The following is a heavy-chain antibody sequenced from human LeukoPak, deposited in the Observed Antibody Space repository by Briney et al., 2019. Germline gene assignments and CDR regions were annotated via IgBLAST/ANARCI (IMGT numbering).Heavy chain of an antibody. D-gene: IGHD2-15*01. CDR3: ARGVGYCSGGSCHNWFDH. CDR2: IYPGDSDT. Sequence: GESLKISCKGSGYSFTSYWIGWVRQMPGKGLEWMGIIYPGDSDTRYSPSFQGQVTISADKSISTAYLQWSSLKASDTAMYYCARGVGYCSGGSCHNWFDHWGQGTLVTVSS. J-gene: IGHJ5*02. CDR1: GYSFTSYW. V-gene: IGHV5-51*01.